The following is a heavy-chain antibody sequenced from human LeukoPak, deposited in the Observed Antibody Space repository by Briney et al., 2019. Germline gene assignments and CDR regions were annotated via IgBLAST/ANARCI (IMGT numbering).Heavy chain of an antibody. V-gene: IGHV3-48*02. J-gene: IGHJ4*02. Sequence: SGRSLRLSCAASGFTFSSYAMHWVRQAPGKGLEWVSYITMNSVRIYADSVKGRFTISRDNDKNSVYLQMNTLRDEDTAVYYCTRGRYQFLGPNDCWGQGSQVTVSS. CDR2: ITMNSVR. CDR1: GFTFSSYA. D-gene: IGHD2-2*01. CDR3: TRGRYQFLGPNDC.